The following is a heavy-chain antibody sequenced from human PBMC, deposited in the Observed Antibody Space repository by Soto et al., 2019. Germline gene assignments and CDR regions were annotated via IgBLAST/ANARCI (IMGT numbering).Heavy chain of an antibody. Sequence: QVQLQESGPGLVKPPQTLSLTCIVSGGSISSDDHYWSWIRQPPGKGLEWIGYIYYSGTTHSNPSLKSRLFISLDTSKNQFSLQLTSVTAADTAVYYCATVRSRWNIDYWGQGTLVTVSS. CDR2: IYYSGTT. CDR1: GGSISSDDHY. D-gene: IGHD6-13*01. V-gene: IGHV4-30-4*01. CDR3: ATVRSRWNIDY. J-gene: IGHJ4*02.